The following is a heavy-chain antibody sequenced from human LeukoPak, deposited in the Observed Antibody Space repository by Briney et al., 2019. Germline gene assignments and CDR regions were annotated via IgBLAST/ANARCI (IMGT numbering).Heavy chain of an antibody. CDR1: GGSFRIYA. Sequence: SVKVSSKASGGSFRIYAISWVRQAPGQGLEWMGGIIPIFGTTSYAQNFQGRVTITTDESTSTAYMELSSLRSEDTAVYYCARALIPITMVRGVIPYYYYYMDVWGERATVTVSS. CDR3: ARALIPITMVRGVIPYYYYYMDV. V-gene: IGHV1-69*05. J-gene: IGHJ6*03. D-gene: IGHD3-10*01. CDR2: IIPIFGTT.